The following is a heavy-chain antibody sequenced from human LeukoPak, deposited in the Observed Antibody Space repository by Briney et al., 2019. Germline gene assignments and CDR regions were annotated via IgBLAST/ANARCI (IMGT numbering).Heavy chain of an antibody. Sequence: GGSLRLTCAASGFTFSSYSMNWVRQAPGKGLEWVSSISSSSSYIYYADSVKGRFTISRDNAKNSLYLQMNSLRAEDTAVYYCARASLYSGSYGLYYWGQGTLVTVSS. V-gene: IGHV3-21*01. CDR3: ARASLYSGSYGLYY. D-gene: IGHD1-26*01. CDR2: ISSSSSYI. J-gene: IGHJ4*02. CDR1: GFTFSSYS.